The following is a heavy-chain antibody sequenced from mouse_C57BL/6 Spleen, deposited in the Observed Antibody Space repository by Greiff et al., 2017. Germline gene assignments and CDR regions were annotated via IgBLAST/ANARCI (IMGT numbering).Heavy chain of an antibody. Sequence: EVQRVESGGGLVQPGGSLSLSCAASGFTFTDYYMSWVRQPPGKALEWLGFIRNKANGYTTEYSASVKGRFTISRDNSQSILYLQMNALRAEDSATYYCARSDYSGWYFDVWGTGTTVTVSS. D-gene: IGHD2-12*01. CDR1: GFTFTDYY. CDR3: ARSDYSGWYFDV. V-gene: IGHV7-3*01. CDR2: IRNKANGYTT. J-gene: IGHJ1*03.